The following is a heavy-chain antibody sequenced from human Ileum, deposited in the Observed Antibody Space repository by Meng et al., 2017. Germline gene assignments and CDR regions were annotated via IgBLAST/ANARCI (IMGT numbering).Heavy chain of an antibody. Sequence: GQLQQWGAGLSKPSESLALTCAVYGGSFSGYYWSWIRQPPGKGLEWIGEINHSGSTNYNPSLKSRVTISVDTSKNQFSLKLSSVTAADTAVYYCARNYYDSSGEDSNDYWGQGTLVTVSS. CDR3: ARNYYDSSGEDSNDY. D-gene: IGHD3-22*01. CDR1: GGSFSGYY. V-gene: IGHV4-34*01. CDR2: INHSGST. J-gene: IGHJ4*02.